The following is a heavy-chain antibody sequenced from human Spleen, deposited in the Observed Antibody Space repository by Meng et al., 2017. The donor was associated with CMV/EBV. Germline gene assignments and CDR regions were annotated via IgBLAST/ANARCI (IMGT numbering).Heavy chain of an antibody. D-gene: IGHD6-19*01. J-gene: IGHJ4*02. CDR1: GFTFRKFT. CDR3: ARDALSSGGDY. CDR2: ISSSGGTI. Sequence: ETLSLTCAASGFTFRKFTMNWVRRAPGKGLEWVSSISSSGGTIQYSDSVKGRFTISRDNTKNSVSLLMSSLRVEDTAFYYCARDALSSGGDYWGQGALVTVSS. V-gene: IGHV3-21*01.